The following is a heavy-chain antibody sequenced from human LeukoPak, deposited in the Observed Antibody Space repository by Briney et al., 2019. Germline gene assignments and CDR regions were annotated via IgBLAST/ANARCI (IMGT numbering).Heavy chain of an antibody. Sequence: PGGSLRLSCAASGFTFSNYWMHWVRQAPGKGLVWVSRINSDGINTSYADSVKGRFTISRDNAKNTLNLQMNSLRAEDTAVYYCARDWALDSSGYHPHPFDYWGQGTLVTVSS. CDR3: ARDWALDSSGYHPHPFDY. V-gene: IGHV3-74*01. CDR1: GFTFSNYW. D-gene: IGHD3-22*01. J-gene: IGHJ4*02. CDR2: INSDGINT.